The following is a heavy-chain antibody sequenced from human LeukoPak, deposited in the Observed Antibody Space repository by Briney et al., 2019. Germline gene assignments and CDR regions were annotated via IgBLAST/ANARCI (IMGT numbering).Heavy chain of an antibody. CDR2: ISSSSGYI. CDR3: ARGGYQPYYYMDV. Sequence: PGGSLRLSCAASGFTFSSYAMNWVRQAPGKGLEWVSSISSSSGYIFYADSVKGRFTISRDNSKKIVYLQMDSLSVDDTAVYYCARGGYQPYYYMDVWGTGTTVTVSS. D-gene: IGHD2-2*01. CDR1: GFTFSSYA. J-gene: IGHJ6*03. V-gene: IGHV3-21*01.